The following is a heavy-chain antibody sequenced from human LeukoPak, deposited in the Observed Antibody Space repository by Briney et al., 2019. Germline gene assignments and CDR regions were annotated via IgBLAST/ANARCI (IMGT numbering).Heavy chain of an antibody. D-gene: IGHD6-13*01. Sequence: SQTLSLTCTVSGGSISSGGYYWSWIRQHPGKGLEWIGYIYYSGSTYYNPSLKSRVTISLDTSKSQFSLKLSSVTAADTAVYYCARQDGSSWYDFDYWGQGTLVTVSS. V-gene: IGHV4-31*03. J-gene: IGHJ4*02. CDR1: GGSISSGGYY. CDR3: ARQDGSSWYDFDY. CDR2: IYYSGST.